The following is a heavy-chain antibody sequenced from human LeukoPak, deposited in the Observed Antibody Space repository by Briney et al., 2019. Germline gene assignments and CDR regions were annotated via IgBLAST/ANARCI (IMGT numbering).Heavy chain of an antibody. CDR1: GFTFTNYA. CDR3: AKDRFRGDCSGGSCYPFDP. Sequence: PGGSLRLSCAASGFTFTNYAMSWVRQAPGKGLEWVSAISDGGDSTYYADSVKGRFTISRDNSKNTVYLQMNSLRGEDTALYYRAKDRFRGDCSGGSCYPFDPWGQGTLVTVSS. CDR2: ISDGGDST. V-gene: IGHV3-23*01. D-gene: IGHD2-15*01. J-gene: IGHJ5*02.